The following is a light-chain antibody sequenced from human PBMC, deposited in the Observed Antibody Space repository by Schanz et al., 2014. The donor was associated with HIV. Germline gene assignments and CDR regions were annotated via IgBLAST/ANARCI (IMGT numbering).Light chain of an antibody. CDR1: QSVGGSQ. CDR3: QHYGDSRGT. J-gene: IGKJ4*01. V-gene: IGKV3-20*01. CDR2: ATS. Sequence: ETVLTQSPGSLSLSPGERATLSCRTSQSVGGSQLAWYQHKRGQAPRLLIYATSFRAVGIPDRFSGSGSETDFTLTISGLEPEDFAVYYCQHYGDSRGTFGGGTEVDIK.